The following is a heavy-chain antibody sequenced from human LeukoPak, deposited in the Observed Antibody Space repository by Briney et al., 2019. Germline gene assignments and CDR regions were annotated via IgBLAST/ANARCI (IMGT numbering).Heavy chain of an antibody. Sequence: SETLSLTCAVSGGSISSSNWWSWVRQPPGKGLEWIGEIYHSGSTNYNPPLKSRVTISVDKSKNQFSLKLSSVTAADTAVYYCARINGQIYYDSSGYRPRAGTWFDPWGQGTLVTVSS. CDR1: GGSISSSNW. J-gene: IGHJ5*02. D-gene: IGHD3-22*01. CDR2: IYHSGST. CDR3: ARINGQIYYDSSGYRPRAGTWFDP. V-gene: IGHV4-4*02.